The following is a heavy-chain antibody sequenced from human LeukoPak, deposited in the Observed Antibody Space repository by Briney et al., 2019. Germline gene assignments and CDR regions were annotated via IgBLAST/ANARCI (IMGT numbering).Heavy chain of an antibody. Sequence: GGSLRLSCAASGFTFSDYYMSWIRQAPGKGLEWLSYISSSGSTIYYVDSVKGRFTISRDNAKNSLYLQMNSLRAEDTAVYYCARDNPRRQRGYFDYWGQGTLVTVSS. CDR3: ARDNPRRQRGYFDY. V-gene: IGHV3-11*04. CDR1: GFTFSDYY. J-gene: IGHJ4*02. D-gene: IGHD1-14*01. CDR2: ISSSGSTI.